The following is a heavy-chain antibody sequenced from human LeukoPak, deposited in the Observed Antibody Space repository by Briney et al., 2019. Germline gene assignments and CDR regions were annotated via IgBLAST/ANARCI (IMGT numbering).Heavy chain of an antibody. J-gene: IGHJ4*02. CDR1: GGSISSYY. CDR2: IYYSGST. V-gene: IGHV4-59*01. CDR3: VRGGYSYGYGLGLLDY. D-gene: IGHD5-18*01. Sequence: SETLSLTCTVSGGSISSYYWSWIRQPPGKGLEWIGYIYYSGSTNYKPSLKSRVTISVDTSKNQFSLKLSSVTAADTAVYYCVRGGYSYGYGLGLLDYWGQGSLVTVSS.